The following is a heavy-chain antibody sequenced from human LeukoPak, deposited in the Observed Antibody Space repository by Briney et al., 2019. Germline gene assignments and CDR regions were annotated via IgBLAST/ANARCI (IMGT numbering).Heavy chain of an antibody. V-gene: IGHV3-23*01. D-gene: IGHD3-10*01. CDR1: GFTFSNYA. J-gene: IGHJ3*02. Sequence: GGSLRLSCAASGFTFSNYAMSWVRQAPGKGLEWVSAISSIGVSTYYADSVKGRFTISRDNSKNTLYLQMNSLRAEDTAVYYCAREFYGSAFDTFDIWGQGTMVTVSS. CDR3: AREFYGSAFDTFDI. CDR2: ISSIGVST.